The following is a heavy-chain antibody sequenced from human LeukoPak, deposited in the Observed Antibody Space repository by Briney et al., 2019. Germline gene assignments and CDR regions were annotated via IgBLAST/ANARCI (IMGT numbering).Heavy chain of an antibody. Sequence: ASVKVSCKASGYTFTGYYMHWVRQAPGQGLEWMEWINPNSGGANYAQKFQGRVTMTRDTSISTACMELSRLRSDDTAVYYCARGVPAAPFDYWGQGTLVTVSS. CDR1: GYTFTGYY. D-gene: IGHD2-2*01. J-gene: IGHJ4*02. CDR3: ARGVPAAPFDY. V-gene: IGHV1-2*02. CDR2: INPNSGGA.